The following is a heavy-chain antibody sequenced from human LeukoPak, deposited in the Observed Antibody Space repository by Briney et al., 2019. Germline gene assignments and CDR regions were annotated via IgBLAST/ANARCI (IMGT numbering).Heavy chain of an antibody. D-gene: IGHD6-13*01. CDR3: ARDNVLAAAARDFDY. V-gene: IGHV4-39*07. CDR1: GGSISSSSYY. Sequence: NTSETLSLTCTVSGGSISSSSYYWGWIRQPPGKGLEWIGSIYYSGSTYYNPSLKSRVTISVDTSKNQFSLKLSSVTAADTAVYYCARDNVLAAAARDFDYWGQGTLVTVSS. J-gene: IGHJ4*02. CDR2: IYYSGST.